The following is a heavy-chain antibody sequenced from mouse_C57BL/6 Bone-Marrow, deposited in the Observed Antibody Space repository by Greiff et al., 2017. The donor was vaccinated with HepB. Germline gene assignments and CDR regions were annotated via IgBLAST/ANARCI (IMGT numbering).Heavy chain of an antibody. J-gene: IGHJ4*01. V-gene: IGHV1-61*01. Sequence: QVQLKQPGAELVRPGSSVKLSCKASGYTFTSYWLDWVKQRPGQGLEWIGNIYPSDSENHYNQKIKDKATLTVDKSSSTAYMQLRSLTSADSAVYYCSRRLYDYDEAMDYWGQGTSVTVSS. CDR2: IYPSDSEN. CDR1: GYTFTSYW. CDR3: SRRLYDYDEAMDY. D-gene: IGHD2-4*01.